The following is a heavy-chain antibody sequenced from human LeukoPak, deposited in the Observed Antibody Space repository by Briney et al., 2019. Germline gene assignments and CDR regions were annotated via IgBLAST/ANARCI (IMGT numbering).Heavy chain of an antibody. CDR2: IYYSGST. CDR1: GGAISSSSYD. Sequence: SETLSLTCTVFGGAISSSSYDWGWIRQPPGKGLEWIGSIYYSGSTYYNPSLKSRVTISVDTSKNQFSLKLSSVTAADTAVYYCARQLGYCSSTSCYADKVDYLGQGTLVTVSS. V-gene: IGHV4-39*01. D-gene: IGHD2-2*01. J-gene: IGHJ4*02. CDR3: ARQLGYCSSTSCYADKVDY.